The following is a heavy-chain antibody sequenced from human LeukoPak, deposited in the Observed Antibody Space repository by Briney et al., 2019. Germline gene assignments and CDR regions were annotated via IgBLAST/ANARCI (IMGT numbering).Heavy chain of an antibody. V-gene: IGHV4-38-2*02. Sequence: SETLSLTCTVSGYPISSGYYWGWIRQPPGKGLEWIGSIYHSGSTYYNPSLKSRVTISVDTSKNQFSLKLSSVTAADTAVYYCARTTVPYFDYWGQGTLVTVSS. CDR2: IYHSGST. CDR1: GYPISSGYY. J-gene: IGHJ4*02. D-gene: IGHD4-11*01. CDR3: ARTTVPYFDY.